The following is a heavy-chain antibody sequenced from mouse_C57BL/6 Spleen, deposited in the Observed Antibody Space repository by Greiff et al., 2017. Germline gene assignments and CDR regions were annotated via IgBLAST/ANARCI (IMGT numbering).Heavy chain of an antibody. CDR1: GYTFTSYW. CDR3: ARRANWDEGYYFDY. V-gene: IGHV1-69*01. CDR2: IDPSDSYT. D-gene: IGHD4-1*01. J-gene: IGHJ2*01. Sequence: QVQLKQPGAELVMPGASVKLSCKASGYTFTSYWMHWVKQRPGQGLEWIGEIDPSDSYTNYNQKFKGKSTLTVDKSSSTAYMQLSSLTSEDSAVYYCARRANWDEGYYFDYWGQGTTLTVSS.